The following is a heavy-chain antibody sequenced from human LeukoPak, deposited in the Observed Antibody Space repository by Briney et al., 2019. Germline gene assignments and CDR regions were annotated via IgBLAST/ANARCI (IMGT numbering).Heavy chain of an antibody. Sequence: EWMGWTNPNSGGTNYAQKFQGWVTMTRDTSISTAYMELSRLRSDDTAVYYCARAPVRGVTDYWGQGTLVTVSS. V-gene: IGHV1-2*04. D-gene: IGHD3-10*01. J-gene: IGHJ4*02. CDR3: ARAPVRGVTDY. CDR2: TNPNSGGT.